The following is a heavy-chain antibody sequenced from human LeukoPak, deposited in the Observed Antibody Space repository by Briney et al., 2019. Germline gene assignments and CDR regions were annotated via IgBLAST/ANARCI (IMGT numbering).Heavy chain of an antibody. Sequence: SETLSLTCTVSGGSISSSSYYWGWIRQPPGKGLEWIGTIYYSGTTYYNPSLKSRVTISVDTSKNQFSLKLSSVTAADTAVYYCARDLSDSSGWYRGGWFDYWGQGTLVTVSS. CDR2: IYYSGTT. J-gene: IGHJ4*02. V-gene: IGHV4-39*07. D-gene: IGHD6-19*01. CDR1: GGSISSSSYY. CDR3: ARDLSDSSGWYRGGWFDY.